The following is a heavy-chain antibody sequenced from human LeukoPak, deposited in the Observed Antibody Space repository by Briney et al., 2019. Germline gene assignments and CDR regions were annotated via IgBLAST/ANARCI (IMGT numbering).Heavy chain of an antibody. V-gene: IGHV3-33*01. J-gene: IGHJ5*02. CDR2: IWSDGSNK. D-gene: IGHD6-13*01. Sequence: GRSLRLSCAASGFIFSSYAIHWVRQAPGTGLEWVAVIWSDGSNKYYADSVKGRFTISRDNSKNTLYLQMNSLRAEDSAVYYCARGIAAAGNPNWFDPWGQGTLVTVSS. CDR1: GFIFSSYA. CDR3: ARGIAAAGNPNWFDP.